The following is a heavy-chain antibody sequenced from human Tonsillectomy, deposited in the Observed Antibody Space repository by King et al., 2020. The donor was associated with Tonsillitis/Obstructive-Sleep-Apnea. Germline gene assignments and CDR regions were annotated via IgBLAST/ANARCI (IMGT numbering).Heavy chain of an antibody. CDR2: IKSKPDVGTT. CDR1: GFTFSNAW. J-gene: IGHJ4*02. Sequence: VQLVESGGGLVKPGGSLRLSCAASGFTFSNAWMNWVRQAPGKGLDWFGLIKSKPDVGTTDYPAPVKGRFTISRDDSKNTLYLQMNSLKTEDTAVYYCTTCSGWYMGQWGQGTLVTVSS. CDR3: TTCSGWYMGQ. D-gene: IGHD6-19*01. V-gene: IGHV3-15*07.